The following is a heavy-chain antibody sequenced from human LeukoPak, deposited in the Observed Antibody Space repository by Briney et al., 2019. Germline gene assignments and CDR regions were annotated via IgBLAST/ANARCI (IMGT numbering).Heavy chain of an antibody. V-gene: IGHV3-30*04. CDR2: ISYDGNKK. D-gene: IGHD2-2*01. CDR3: ARGRGSTSPYFDY. Sequence: PGGSLRLSCAASGFTFNNYAIHWVRQAPGKGLEWVAVISYDGNKKYYADSVRGRFTISRDNSNYTLFLHMNSLRAEDTAVYYCARGRGSTSPYFDYWGQGTLVTVSS. CDR1: GFTFNNYA. J-gene: IGHJ4*02.